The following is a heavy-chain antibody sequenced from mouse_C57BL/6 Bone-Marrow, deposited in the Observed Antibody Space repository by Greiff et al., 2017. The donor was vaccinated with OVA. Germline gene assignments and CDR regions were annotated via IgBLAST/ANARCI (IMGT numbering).Heavy chain of an antibody. Sequence: QVQLQQSGPGLVQPSQSLSITCTVSGFSLTSYGVHWVRQSPGKGLEWLGVIWSGGSTDYNAAFISRLSISKDNSKSQVFFKMNSLQADDTAIYYCARERVITTVVEGFAYWGQGTLVTVSA. V-gene: IGHV2-2*01. CDR1: GFSLTSYG. J-gene: IGHJ3*01. CDR2: IWSGGST. CDR3: ARERVITTVVEGFAY. D-gene: IGHD1-1*01.